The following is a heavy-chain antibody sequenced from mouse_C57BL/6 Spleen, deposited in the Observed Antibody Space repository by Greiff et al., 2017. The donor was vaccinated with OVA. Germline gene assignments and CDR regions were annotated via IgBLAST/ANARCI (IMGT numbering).Heavy chain of an antibody. Sequence: VQLQQSGAELVKPGASVKISCKASGYAFSSYWMNWVKQRPGKGLEWIGQIYPGDGDTNYNGKFKGKATLTADKSSSTAYMQRSSLSSEDSAVYFCARSGYGYDEVFAYWGQGTLVTVTA. CDR1: GYAFSSYW. D-gene: IGHD2-2*01. V-gene: IGHV1-80*01. J-gene: IGHJ3*01. CDR2: IYPGDGDT. CDR3: ARSGYGYDEVFAY.